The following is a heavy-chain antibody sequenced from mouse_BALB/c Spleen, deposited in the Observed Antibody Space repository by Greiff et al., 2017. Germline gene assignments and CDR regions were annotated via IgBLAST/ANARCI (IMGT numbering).Heavy chain of an antibody. Sequence: EVHLVESGGGLVKPGGSLKLSCAASGFTFSDYYMYWVRQTPEKRLEWVATISDGGSYTYYPDSVKGRFTISRDNAKNNLYLQMSSLKSEDTAMYYCARVYGNYFDYWGQGTTLTVSS. D-gene: IGHD2-1*01. V-gene: IGHV5-4*02. J-gene: IGHJ2*01. CDR3: ARVYGNYFDY. CDR2: ISDGGSYT. CDR1: GFTFSDYY.